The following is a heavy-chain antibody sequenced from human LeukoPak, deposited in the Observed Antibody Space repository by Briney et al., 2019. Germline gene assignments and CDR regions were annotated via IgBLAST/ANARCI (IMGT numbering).Heavy chain of an antibody. D-gene: IGHD6-6*01. CDR3: ARIKGYSSSPFDH. V-gene: IGHV3-11*06. Sequence: GGSLRLSCAASGFTFTDYYMTWVPQAPGKGLEWLSYISTTSTYTNYADSVKGRFTISRDNANNSLSLQMDRLRAEDTAVYYCARIKGYSSSPFDHWGQGILVTVSS. CDR1: GFTFTDYY. J-gene: IGHJ4*02. CDR2: ISTTSTYT.